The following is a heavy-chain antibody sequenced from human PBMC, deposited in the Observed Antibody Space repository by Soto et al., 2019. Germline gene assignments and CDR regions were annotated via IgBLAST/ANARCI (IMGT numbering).Heavy chain of an antibody. D-gene: IGHD5-18*01. CDR2: IYPGDSDT. CDR3: ARRYAKPGGYYYYGMDV. V-gene: IGHV5-51*01. Sequence: LGESVKISCKGSGYSFPSYWIVWGRQMPGKGLEWMGIIYPGDSDTIYSPSFQGQVTISADKSISTAYLQWSSLNASDTAIYYCARRYAKPGGYYYYGMDVWGQGNTVSVSS. CDR1: GYSFPSYW. J-gene: IGHJ6*02.